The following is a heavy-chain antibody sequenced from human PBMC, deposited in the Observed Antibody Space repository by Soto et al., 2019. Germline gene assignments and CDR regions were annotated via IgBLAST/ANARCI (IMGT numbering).Heavy chain of an antibody. CDR2: ISSSSSTI. D-gene: IGHD1-26*01. J-gene: IGHJ2*01. CDR3: ARVEWELPRYPEWYFDL. CDR1: GFTFSSYS. Sequence: GGSLRLSCAASGFTFSSYSMNWVRQAPGKGLEWVSYISSSSSTIYYAGSVKGRFTISRDNAKNSLYLQMNSLRAEDTAVYYCARVEWELPRYPEWYFDLWGRGTLVTVSS. V-gene: IGHV3-48*01.